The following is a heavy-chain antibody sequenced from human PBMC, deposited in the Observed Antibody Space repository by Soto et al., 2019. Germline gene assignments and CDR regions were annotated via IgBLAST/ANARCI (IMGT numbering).Heavy chain of an antibody. J-gene: IGHJ3*02. D-gene: IGHD3-22*01. CDR1: GFTFSSYS. Sequence: EVQLVGSGGGLVKPGGSLRLSCAASGFTFSSYSMSWVRQAPGKGLEWVSSISSSSSYIFYADSVKGRFTISRDNAKNSLYLQMNSLRAEDTAVYYCARGYHYYDSSGYDKWDAFDIWGQGTMVTVSS. CDR3: ARGYHYYDSSGYDKWDAFDI. CDR2: ISSSSSYI. V-gene: IGHV3-21*01.